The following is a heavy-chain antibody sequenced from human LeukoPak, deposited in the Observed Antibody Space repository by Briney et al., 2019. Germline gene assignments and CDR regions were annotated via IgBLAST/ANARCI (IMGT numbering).Heavy chain of an antibody. CDR3: ASDRLGDFWSGYKLRNYMDP. V-gene: IGHV3-21*04. CDR2: IISSSRYI. Sequence: GGSLRLSCAASGVTFSKYSMNWVRQAPGKGLEWGSSIISSSRYIYYADSVKGRVTISRDTDKNSLYLQMNSLRAEGTALYYCASDRLGDFWSGYKLRNYMDPWGKGTTVTVSS. J-gene: IGHJ6*03. CDR1: GVTFSKYS. D-gene: IGHD3-3*01.